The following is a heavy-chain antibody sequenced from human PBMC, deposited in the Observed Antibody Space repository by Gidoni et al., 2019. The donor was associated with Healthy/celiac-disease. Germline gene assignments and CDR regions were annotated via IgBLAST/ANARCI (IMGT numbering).Heavy chain of an antibody. CDR3: GSGYYYRPYYYYGMDV. V-gene: IGHV1-69*01. J-gene: IGHJ6*02. CDR2: IIPIFGTA. Sequence: SCKASGGTFSSYAISWVRQAPGQGLEWMGGIIPIFGTANYAQKFQGRVTITAAESTSTAYLELSILRSEDTAVYYCGSGYYYRPYYYYGMDVWGQGTTVTVSS. CDR1: GGTFSSYA. D-gene: IGHD3-22*01.